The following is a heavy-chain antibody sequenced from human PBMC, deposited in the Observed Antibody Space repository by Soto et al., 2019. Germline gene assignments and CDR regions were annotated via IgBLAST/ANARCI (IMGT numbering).Heavy chain of an antibody. CDR1: GYTFTSYY. CDR3: ARAGGTVLRVLEWAPNYYYCVGV. V-gene: IGHV1-46*03. Sequence: ASVKVSCKASGYTFTSYYMHWVRQAPGQGLEWMGIINPSGGSTSYAQKFQGRVTMTRDTSTSTVYMELSSLRSEDTAGYYCARAGGTVLRVLEWAPNYYYCVGVWGKGTRVTVSS. D-gene: IGHD3-3*01. CDR2: INPSGGST. J-gene: IGHJ6*03.